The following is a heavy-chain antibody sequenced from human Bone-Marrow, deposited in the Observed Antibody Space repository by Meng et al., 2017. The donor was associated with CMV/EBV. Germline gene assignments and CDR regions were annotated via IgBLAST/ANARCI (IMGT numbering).Heavy chain of an antibody. CDR3: ARDQSSGWYTLQSGYGMDV. CDR1: GFTVSSNY. V-gene: IGHV3-30-3*01. CDR2: ISYDGSNK. Sequence: GGSLRLSCAASGFTVSSNYMSWVRQAPGKGLEWVAVISYDGSNKYYADSVKGRFTISRDNSKNTLYLQMNSLRAEDTAVYYCARDQSSGWYTLQSGYGMDVWGQGTTVTVSS. D-gene: IGHD6-19*01. J-gene: IGHJ6*02.